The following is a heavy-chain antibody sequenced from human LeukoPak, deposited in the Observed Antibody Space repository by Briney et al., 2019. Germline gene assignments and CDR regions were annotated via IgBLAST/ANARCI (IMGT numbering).Heavy chain of an antibody. CDR3: ARVRWLIDY. J-gene: IGHJ4*02. Sequence: SETLSLTCAVYGGSFSGYYWSWIRQPPGKGLEWIGEINHSGSTNYNPSLKSQVTISVDTSKNQFSLKLSSVTAADTAVYYCARVRWLIDYWGQGTLVTVSS. V-gene: IGHV4-34*01. CDR2: INHSGST. CDR1: GGSFSGYY. D-gene: IGHD5-12*01.